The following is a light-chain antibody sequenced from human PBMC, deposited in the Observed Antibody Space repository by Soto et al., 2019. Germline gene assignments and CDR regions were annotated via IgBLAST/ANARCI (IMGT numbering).Light chain of an antibody. CDR2: AAS. Sequence: DIQMTQSPSSLSASIGDRVTITCRASQRIDSYLSWYQHKPGKAPKLLIYAASTLQSGVPSRFSGSGSGTDFTLTISGLQSEDSATYYCQQSYTTPRTFDLGTRVEIK. V-gene: IGKV1-39*01. J-gene: IGKJ1*01. CDR3: QQSYTTPRT. CDR1: QRIDSY.